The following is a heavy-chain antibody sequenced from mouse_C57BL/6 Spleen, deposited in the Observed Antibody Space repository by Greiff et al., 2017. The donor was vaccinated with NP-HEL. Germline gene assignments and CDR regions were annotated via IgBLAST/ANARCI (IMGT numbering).Heavy chain of an antibody. V-gene: IGHV3-6*01. CDR1: GYSITSGYY. CDR2: ISYDGSN. Sequence: EVKLMESGPGLVKPSPSLSLTCSVTGYSITSGYYWNWIRQFPGNKLEWMGYISYDGSNNYNPSLKNRISITRDTSKNQFFLKLNSVTTEDTATYYCAREMDYWGQGTTLTVSS. CDR3: AREMDY. J-gene: IGHJ2*01.